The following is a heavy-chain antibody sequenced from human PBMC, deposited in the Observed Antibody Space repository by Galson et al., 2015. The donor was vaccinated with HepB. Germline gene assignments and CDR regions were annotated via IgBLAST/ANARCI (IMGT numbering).Heavy chain of an antibody. Sequence: SLRLSCAASGFTFSSYAMSWVRQAPGKGLEWVSAISGSGGSTYYADSVKGRFTISRDNSKNTLYLQMNSLRAEDTAVYYCAKLRDRRAFLRGPGIAAGDFDYWGQGTLVTVSS. CDR2: ISGSGGST. CDR3: AKLRDRRAFLRGPGIAAGDFDY. J-gene: IGHJ4*02. CDR1: GFTFSSYA. V-gene: IGHV3-23*01. D-gene: IGHD6-13*01.